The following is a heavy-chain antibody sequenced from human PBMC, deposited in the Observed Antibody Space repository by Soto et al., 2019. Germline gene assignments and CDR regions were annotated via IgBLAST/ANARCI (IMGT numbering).Heavy chain of an antibody. D-gene: IGHD2-15*01. Sequence: SVKVSCKASGGTFSSYTISWVRQAPGQGLEWMGRIIPILGIANYAQKFQGRVTITADKSTSTAYMELSSLRSEDTAVYYCARDRDCSGGSCYSFIQHWGQGTLVTVSS. CDR3: ARDRDCSGGSCYSFIQH. CDR1: GGTFSSYT. J-gene: IGHJ1*01. V-gene: IGHV1-69*04. CDR2: IIPILGIA.